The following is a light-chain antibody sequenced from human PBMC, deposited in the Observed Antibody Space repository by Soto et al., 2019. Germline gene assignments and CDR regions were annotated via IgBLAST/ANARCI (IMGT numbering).Light chain of an antibody. CDR1: SSGIGTFNL. V-gene: IGLV2-23*02. CDR2: EVN. Sequence: QSALTQPASVSGSHGRSIAISCTGNSSGIGTFNLVSWYQQHPGRAPKLIIYEVNKRPSGISSRFSASKSGNTASLTISGLQADDEADYYCYSFAGFNTQFGGGTNLTVL. CDR3: YSFAGFNTQ. J-gene: IGLJ2*01.